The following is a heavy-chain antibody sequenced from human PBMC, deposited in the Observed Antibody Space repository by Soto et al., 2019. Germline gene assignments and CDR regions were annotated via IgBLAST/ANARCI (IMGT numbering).Heavy chain of an antibody. Sequence: QITVKESGLALVKPTETLTLTCTFSGFSLSTNGMGVGWIRQPPGKALEWLALIYWDDDKRYSPSLRSRLTIIKDTSKNQVDLTMTNMDPVDTGTYYLARLTRGVYDLDRLWEKFDYWGQGTLVTVSS. J-gene: IGHJ4*02. CDR3: ARLTRGVYDLDRLWEKFDY. V-gene: IGHV2-5*02. CDR2: IYWDDDK. CDR1: GFSLSTNGMG. D-gene: IGHD5-12*01.